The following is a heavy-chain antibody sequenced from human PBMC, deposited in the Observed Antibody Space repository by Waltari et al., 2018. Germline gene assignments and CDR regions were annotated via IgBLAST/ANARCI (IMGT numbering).Heavy chain of an antibody. V-gene: IGHV1-24*01. CDR3: TTYGIAVAGTAKHYYYYGM. CDR1: GYNHTELS. Sequence: QVQLVQPGAEVKKPGATVKVSCKVSGYNHTELSIPWVRQAPGKGLEWIGGFDTRDGETIYAQEYQGRVTMTEDTSTDTAYRELSSLRSEDTPVDYSTTYGIAVAGTAKHYYYYGM. D-gene: IGHD6-19*01. J-gene: IGHJ6*01. CDR2: FDTRDGET.